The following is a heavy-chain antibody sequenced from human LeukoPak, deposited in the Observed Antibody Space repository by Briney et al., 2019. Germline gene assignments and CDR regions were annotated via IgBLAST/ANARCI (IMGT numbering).Heavy chain of an antibody. D-gene: IGHD4-17*01. CDR1: GGSFSTYY. CDR2: VNQGGST. Sequence: SETLSLTCAVYGGSFSTYYWSWIRQPPGKGLEWIGEVNQGGSTNHTASLKSRVNILVEASKRQFSLKMSSVTAADTAVYYCARGTADVTTVSVYWYFDLWGSGTLVTVSS. V-gene: IGHV4-34*01. CDR3: ARGTADVTTVSVYWYFDL. J-gene: IGHJ2*01.